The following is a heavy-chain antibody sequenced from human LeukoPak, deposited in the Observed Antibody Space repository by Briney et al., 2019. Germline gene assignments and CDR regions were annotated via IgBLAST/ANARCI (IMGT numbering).Heavy chain of an antibody. CDR3: VRDASTTVN. J-gene: IGHJ4*02. CDR1: GFTFSSYE. CDR2: ISSSGYTV. V-gene: IGHV3-48*03. Sequence: GGSLRLSCAASGFTFSSYEMNWVRQAPGKGLEWVSYISSSGYTVYYADSVKGRFTMSRDNAKNSLYLQMNSLIAEDTAVYYCVRDASTTVNWGQGTLVTVSS. D-gene: IGHD2-2*01.